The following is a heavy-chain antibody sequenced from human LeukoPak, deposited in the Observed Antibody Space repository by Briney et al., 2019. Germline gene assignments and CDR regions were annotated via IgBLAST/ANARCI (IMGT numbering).Heavy chain of an antibody. D-gene: IGHD6-13*01. J-gene: IGHJ3*02. V-gene: IGHV4-39*07. Sequence: SETLSLTCTVSGGSISSSSYYWGWIRQPPGKGLEWIGSIYYSGSTYYNPSLKSRVTISVDTSKNQFSLKLSSVTAADTAVYYCARTIAAAGSVFDIWGQGTMVTVSS. CDR2: IYYSGST. CDR1: GGSISSSSYY. CDR3: ARTIAAAGSVFDI.